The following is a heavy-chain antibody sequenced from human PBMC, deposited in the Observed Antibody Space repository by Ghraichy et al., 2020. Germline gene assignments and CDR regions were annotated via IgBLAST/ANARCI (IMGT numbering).Heavy chain of an antibody. J-gene: IGHJ6*02. V-gene: IGHV4-59*01. CDR1: GGSISSYY. Sequence: SETLSLTCTVSGGSISSYYWSWIRQPPGKGLEWIGYIYYSGSTNYNPSLKSRVTISVDTSKNQFSLKLSSVTAADTAVYYCARVLTPFFGVVTQPQHYYYYGMDVWGQGTTVTVSS. CDR3: ARVLTPFFGVVTQPQHYYYYGMDV. D-gene: IGHD3-3*01. CDR2: IYYSGST.